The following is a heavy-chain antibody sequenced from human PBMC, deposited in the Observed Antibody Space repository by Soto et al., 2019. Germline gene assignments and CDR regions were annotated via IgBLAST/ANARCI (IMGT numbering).Heavy chain of an antibody. CDR1: GFTLSSYW. J-gene: IGHJ6*02. CDR3: AREGYYDFWSGYWRSHYCGMDV. D-gene: IGHD3-3*01. Sequence: GGSLRLSCAASGFTLSSYWMHWVRQAPGKWLVWVPRINSDGSSTSYADSVKGRFTISRDNAKNTLYLQMNSLRAEDTAVYYCAREGYYDFWSGYWRSHYCGMDVWGQGXTVTV. V-gene: IGHV3-74*01. CDR2: INSDGSST.